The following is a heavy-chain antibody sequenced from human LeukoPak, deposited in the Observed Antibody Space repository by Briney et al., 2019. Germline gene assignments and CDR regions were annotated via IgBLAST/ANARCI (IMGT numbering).Heavy chain of an antibody. V-gene: IGHV4-39*07. CDR2: ILYSGST. Sequence: PSETLSLTCTVSGGSISSSMYYWGWIRQSPGGGLEWIGNILYSGSTYYNPSLNSRVTISVDTSKNQFSLKLSSVTAADTAAYYCARERVEYLRDGVSDYWGQGALVTVSS. CDR1: GGSISSSMYY. D-gene: IGHD5-24*01. CDR3: ARERVEYLRDGVSDY. J-gene: IGHJ4*02.